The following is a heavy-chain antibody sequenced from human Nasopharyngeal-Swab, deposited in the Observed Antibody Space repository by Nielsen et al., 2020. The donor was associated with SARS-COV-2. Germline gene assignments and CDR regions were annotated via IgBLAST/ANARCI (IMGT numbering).Heavy chain of an antibody. Sequence: SVKVSCKASEGTFSSYAISWVRQAPGQGLEWMGGIIPIFGTANYAQKFQGRVTITADESTSTAYMELSSLRSEDTAVYYCARDLWRRAARDYYYYGMDVWGQGTTVTVSS. J-gene: IGHJ6*02. D-gene: IGHD3-3*01. CDR2: IIPIFGTA. CDR1: EGTFSSYA. V-gene: IGHV1-69*13. CDR3: ARDLWRRAARDYYYYGMDV.